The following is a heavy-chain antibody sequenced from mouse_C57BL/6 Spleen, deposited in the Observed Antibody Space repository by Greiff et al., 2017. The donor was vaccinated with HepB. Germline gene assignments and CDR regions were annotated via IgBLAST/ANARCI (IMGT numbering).Heavy chain of an antibody. CDR1: GYTFPSYW. J-gene: IGHJ4*01. Sequence: QVQLQQPGAELVMPGASVKLSCKASGYTFPSYWMHWVKQRPGQGLEWIGEIDPSDSYTNYNQKFKGKSTLTVDKSSSTAYMQLSSLPSKESAVYYCARVGLYGSSTYAMDYCGQGTSVTVSS. V-gene: IGHV1-69*01. CDR2: IDPSDSYT. CDR3: ARVGLYGSSTYAMDY. D-gene: IGHD1-1*01.